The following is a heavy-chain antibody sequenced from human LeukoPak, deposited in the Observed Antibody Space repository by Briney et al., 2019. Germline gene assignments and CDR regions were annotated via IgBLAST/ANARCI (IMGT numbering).Heavy chain of an antibody. CDR1: GGTFSSYA. V-gene: IGHV1-2*02. D-gene: IGHD3-3*01. J-gene: IGHJ4*02. CDR3: ARTPAHYDFWSGYSLFDY. CDR2: INPNSGGT. Sequence: ASVKVSCKASGGTFSSYAISWVRQAPGQGLEWMGWINPNSGGTNYAQKFQGRVTMTRDTSISTAYMELSRLRSDDTAVYYCARTPAHYDFWSGYSLFDYWGQGTLVTVSS.